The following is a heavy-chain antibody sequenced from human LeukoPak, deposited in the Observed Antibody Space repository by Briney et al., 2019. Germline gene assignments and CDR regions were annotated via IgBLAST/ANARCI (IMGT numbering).Heavy chain of an antibody. CDR3: ARDYTIAVGTTTYLQH. CDR2: INTNTGNP. CDR1: GYTFTSYA. V-gene: IGHV7-4-1*02. D-gene: IGHD1-14*01. Sequence: SSVKVSFKSSGYTFTSYAMNWVRQAPGQGLEWMGWINTNTGNPTYAQGFTGRFVFSLDTSVSTAYLQISSLKAEDTAVYYCARDYTIAVGTTTYLQHWGQGTLVTVSS. J-gene: IGHJ1*01.